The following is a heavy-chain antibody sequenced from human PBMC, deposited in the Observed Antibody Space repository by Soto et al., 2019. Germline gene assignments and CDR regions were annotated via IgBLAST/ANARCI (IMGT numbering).Heavy chain of an antibody. CDR1: GFTFSSYG. J-gene: IGHJ5*02. V-gene: IGHV3-30*18. CDR2: ISYDGSNK. CDR3: AKDGSYYDSSGYDNWFDP. D-gene: IGHD3-22*01. Sequence: GGSLRLSCAASGFTFSSYGMHWVRQAPGKGLEWVAVISYDGSNKYYADSVKGRFTISRDNSKNTLYLQMNSLRAEDTAVYYCAKDGSYYDSSGYDNWFDPWGQGTLVTVSS.